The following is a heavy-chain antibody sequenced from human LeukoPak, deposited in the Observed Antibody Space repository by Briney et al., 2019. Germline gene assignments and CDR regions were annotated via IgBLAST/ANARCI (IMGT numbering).Heavy chain of an antibody. J-gene: IGHJ6*03. CDR1: GGSISSGGYY. V-gene: IGHV4-30-2*01. D-gene: IGHD6-13*01. CDR2: IYHSGST. CDR3: ARAHFEGIAAAGNYYYYMDV. Sequence: PSETLSLTCSVSGGSISSGGYYWSWIRQPPGKGLEWIGYIYHSGSTYYNPSLKSRVTISVDRSKNQFSLKLSSVTAADTAVYYCARAHFEGIAAAGNYYYYMDVWGKGTTVTVSS.